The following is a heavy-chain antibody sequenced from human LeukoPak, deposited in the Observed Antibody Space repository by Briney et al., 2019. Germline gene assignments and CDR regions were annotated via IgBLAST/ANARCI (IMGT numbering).Heavy chain of an antibody. V-gene: IGHV4-39*02. CDR2: IYYSGGA. CDR3: ARRGTMVRGSWGMDV. D-gene: IGHD3-10*01. Sequence: SETLSLTCTVSGGSISSTTSYWGWIRQPPGKVLEWIGSIYYSGGAYYSPSLKSRVTISVDTSKNHFSLKLSSVTAADAAVYYCARRGTMVRGSWGMDVWGQGTTVTVSS. CDR1: GGSISSTTSY. J-gene: IGHJ6*02.